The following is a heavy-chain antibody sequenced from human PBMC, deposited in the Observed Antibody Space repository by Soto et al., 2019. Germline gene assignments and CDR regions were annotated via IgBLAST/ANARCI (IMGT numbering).Heavy chain of an antibody. CDR3: AKDEGYCSGGSCFCDY. CDR2: ISGSGGST. Sequence: GGSLRLSCAASGFTFSSYAMSWVRQAPGKGLEWVSAISGSGGSTYYADSVKGRFTISRDNSKNTLYLQMNSLRAEDTAVYYCAKDEGYCSGGSCFCDYWGQGTLVTVSS. J-gene: IGHJ4*02. CDR1: GFTFSSYA. V-gene: IGHV3-23*01. D-gene: IGHD2-15*01.